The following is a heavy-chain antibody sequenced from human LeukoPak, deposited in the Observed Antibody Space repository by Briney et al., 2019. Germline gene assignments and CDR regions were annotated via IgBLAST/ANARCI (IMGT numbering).Heavy chain of an antibody. CDR3: ARQGDGYCTSTNCLYSFDY. CDR1: GDSISSNSYY. Sequence: SETLSLTCTVSGDSISSNSYYWGWIRQPPGKGLEWIGNIHYSGSTYYNPSLKSRVTISVDTSKNQFSLKLSSVTAADTAVYYCARQGDGYCTSTNCLYSFDYWGRGTLVTVSS. V-gene: IGHV4-39*01. J-gene: IGHJ4*02. CDR2: IHYSGST. D-gene: IGHD2-2*03.